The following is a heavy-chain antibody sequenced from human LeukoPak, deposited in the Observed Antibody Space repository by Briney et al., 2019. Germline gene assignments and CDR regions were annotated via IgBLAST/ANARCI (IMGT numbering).Heavy chain of an antibody. CDR2: LTYVGSEK. CDR3: ARDQVAVATNYYYYGMDV. V-gene: IGHV3-7*01. D-gene: IGHD5-12*01. CDR1: GFIFSSYC. Sequence: GRSLRLSCAASGFIFSSYCMSGVRQAPAKGLVGVANLTYVGSEKYYAESVKGRFTISRANGKNSLYLKMNSLRAEDTAVYYCARDQVAVATNYYYYGMDVWGQGTTVTVSS. J-gene: IGHJ6*02.